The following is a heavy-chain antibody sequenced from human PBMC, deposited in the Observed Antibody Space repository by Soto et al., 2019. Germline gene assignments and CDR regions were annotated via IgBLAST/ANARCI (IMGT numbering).Heavy chain of an antibody. CDR3: ARDAGKGYYDSSGRRARYARGMDV. CDR1: GFTFSSYA. V-gene: IGHV3-30-3*01. Sequence: QVQLVESGGGVVQPGRSLRLSCVASGFTFSSYAMHWVRQAPGKGLEWVAVISYDGSNKYYADSVKGRFTISRDNSKNTLYLQMNSLRAEDTAVYYCARDAGKGYYDSSGRRARYARGMDVWGQGTTVTVSS. J-gene: IGHJ6*02. CDR2: ISYDGSNK. D-gene: IGHD3-22*01.